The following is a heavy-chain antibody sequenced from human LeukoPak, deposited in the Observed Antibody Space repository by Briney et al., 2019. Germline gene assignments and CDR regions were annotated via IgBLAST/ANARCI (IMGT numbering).Heavy chain of an antibody. D-gene: IGHD3-22*01. CDR3: ARDSYYDSSGYFLPY. V-gene: IGHV3-53*01. CDR1: GFTVSSNY. J-gene: IGHJ4*02. Sequence: GGSLRLSCAASGFTVSSNYMSWVRQAPGKGLEWVSVIYSGGSTYYADSVKGRFTISRDNSKNTLYLQMNSLRAEDTAVYYCARDSYYDSSGYFLPYWGQGTLVTVSS. CDR2: IYSGGST.